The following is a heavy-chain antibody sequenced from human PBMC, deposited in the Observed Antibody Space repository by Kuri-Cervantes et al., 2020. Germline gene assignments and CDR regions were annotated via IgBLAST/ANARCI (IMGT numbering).Heavy chain of an antibody. CDR1: GFTFDDYA. V-gene: IGHV3-9*01. D-gene: IGHD3-10*01. Sequence: SLKISCAASGFTFDDYAMHWVRQAPGKGLEWVSGISWNSGSIGYADSVKGRFTISRDNAKNSLYLQMNSLRAEDTALYYCACPAYGSWPVWGQGTTVTVSS. CDR2: ISWNSGSI. J-gene: IGHJ6*02. CDR3: ACPAYGSWPV.